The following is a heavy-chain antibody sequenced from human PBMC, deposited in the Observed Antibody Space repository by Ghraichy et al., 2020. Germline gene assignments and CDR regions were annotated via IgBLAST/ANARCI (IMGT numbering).Heavy chain of an antibody. CDR1: GFTFSSYA. V-gene: IGHV3-23*01. D-gene: IGHD5-12*01. Sequence: GGSLRLSCAASGFTFSSYAMSWVRQAPGKGLEWVSAISGSGGSTYYADSVKGRFTISRDNSKNTLYLQMNSLRAEDTAVYYCAKDKYSGYLINWFDPWGQGTLVTVSS. J-gene: IGHJ5*02. CDR2: ISGSGGST. CDR3: AKDKYSGYLINWFDP.